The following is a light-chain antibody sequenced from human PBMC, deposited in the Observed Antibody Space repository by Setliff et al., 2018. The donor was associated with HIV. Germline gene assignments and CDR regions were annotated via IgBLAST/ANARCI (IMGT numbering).Light chain of an antibody. Sequence: QSALTQPASVSGSPGQSITISCTGTSSDVGAYNYVSWYQQHPGKAPKLMIYDVSNRPSGVSRRFSGPKSGNTASLTISGLQAEDEAAYYCSSYTGSSTLEVFGTGTKATVL. CDR2: DVS. V-gene: IGLV2-14*03. CDR3: SSYTGSSTLEV. J-gene: IGLJ1*01. CDR1: SSDVGAYNY.